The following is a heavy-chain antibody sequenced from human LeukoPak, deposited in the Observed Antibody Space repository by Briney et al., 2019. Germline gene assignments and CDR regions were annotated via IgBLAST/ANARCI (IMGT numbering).Heavy chain of an antibody. CDR1: GFTFSSYG. V-gene: IGHV3-30*02. Sequence: RAGGSLRLSCAASGFTFSSYGMHWVRQAPGKGLEWVAFIRYDGSNKYYADSVKGRFTISRDNSKNTLYLQMNSLRAEDTAVYYCAKDRMGTLWETGIYWGQGTLVTVSS. CDR3: AKDRMGTLWETGIY. CDR2: IRYDGSNK. D-gene: IGHD1-26*01. J-gene: IGHJ4*02.